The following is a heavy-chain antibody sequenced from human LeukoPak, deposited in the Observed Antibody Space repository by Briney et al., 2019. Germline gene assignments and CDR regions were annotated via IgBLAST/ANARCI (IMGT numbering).Heavy chain of an antibody. CDR1: GGTFSCYA. CDR2: IIPIFGTA. J-gene: IGHJ5*02. CDR3: ARAHSVYGSSWYDWFDP. D-gene: IGHD6-13*01. Sequence: SAKVSCKASGGTFSCYAISWVRQAPGQGLEWMGGIIPIFGTANYTQKFQGRVTITTDESTSTAYMELSSLRSEDTAVYYCARAHSVYGSSWYDWFDPWGQGTLVTVSS. V-gene: IGHV1-69*05.